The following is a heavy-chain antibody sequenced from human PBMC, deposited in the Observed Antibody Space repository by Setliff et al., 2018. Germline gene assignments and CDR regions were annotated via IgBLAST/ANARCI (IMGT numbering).Heavy chain of an antibody. Sequence: PSETLSLTCTVSGGSISSYYWSWIRQPPGKGLEWIAYIYYSGSTNYNPSLKSRVTISVDTSKNQFSLKLSSVTAADTAVYYCAREWGSSSWSPPRYYYYGMDVWGQGTTVTVSS. D-gene: IGHD6-13*01. CDR3: AREWGSSSWSPPRYYYYGMDV. CDR1: GGSISSYY. V-gene: IGHV4-59*01. J-gene: IGHJ6*02. CDR2: IYYSGST.